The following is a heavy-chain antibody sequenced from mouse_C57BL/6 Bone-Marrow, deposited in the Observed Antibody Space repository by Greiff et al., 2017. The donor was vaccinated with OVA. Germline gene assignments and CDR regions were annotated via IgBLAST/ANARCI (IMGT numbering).Heavy chain of an antibody. CDR2: ISSGGSYT. CDR1: GFTFSSYG. Sequence: EVMLVESGGDLVKPGGSLKLSCAASGFTFSSYGMSWVRQTPDKRLEWVATISSGGSYTYYPDSVKGRFTISRDNAKNTLYLQMSSLKSEDTAMYYCAPYDYDEDGVDYWGQGTTLTVSS. D-gene: IGHD2-4*01. V-gene: IGHV5-6*01. CDR3: APYDYDEDGVDY. J-gene: IGHJ2*01.